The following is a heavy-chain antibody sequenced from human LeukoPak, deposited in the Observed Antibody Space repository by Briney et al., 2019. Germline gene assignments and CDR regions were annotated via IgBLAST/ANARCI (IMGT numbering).Heavy chain of an antibody. V-gene: IGHV3-33*01. CDR3: ARDPGRVQLWFYFDY. Sequence: GRSLRLSCAASGFTFSSYGMHWVRQAPGKGLKWVAVIWYDGSNKYYADSVKGRFTISRDNSKNTLYLQMNSLRAEDTAVYYCARDPGRVQLWFYFDYWGQGTLVTVSS. CDR1: GFTFSSYG. J-gene: IGHJ4*02. CDR2: IWYDGSNK. D-gene: IGHD5-18*01.